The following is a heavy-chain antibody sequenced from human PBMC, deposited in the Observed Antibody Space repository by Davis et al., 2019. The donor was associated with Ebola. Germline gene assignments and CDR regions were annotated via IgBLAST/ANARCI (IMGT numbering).Heavy chain of an antibody. CDR3: ARGWFRSGMDV. CDR1: GDSVSTNTAG. J-gene: IGHJ6*02. CDR2: TYYSSKWYN. V-gene: IGHV6-1*01. D-gene: IGHD3-10*01. Sequence: PSETLSLTCAISGDSVSTNTAGWNWIRQSPSRGLEWLGRTYYSSKWYNDYAASVKSRITVNPDTSKNQFSLLLNSVTPEDTAIYFCARGWFRSGMDVWGQGTTVTVSS.